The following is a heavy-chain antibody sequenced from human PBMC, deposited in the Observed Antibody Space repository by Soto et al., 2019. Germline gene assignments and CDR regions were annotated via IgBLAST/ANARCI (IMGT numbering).Heavy chain of an antibody. D-gene: IGHD2-21*02. CDR3: ARVGHIGVVTAISDYYYYGMDD. CDR1: GYTFTSYA. J-gene: IGHJ6*01. Sequence: GASVKVSCKASGYTFTSYAMHWVRQAPGQRLEWLGWINAGNGNTKYSQKFQGRVTITRDTSASTAYMELSSLRSEDTAVYYCARVGHIGVVTAISDYYYYGMDDWGQGTTVTDAS. CDR2: INAGNGNT. V-gene: IGHV1-3*01.